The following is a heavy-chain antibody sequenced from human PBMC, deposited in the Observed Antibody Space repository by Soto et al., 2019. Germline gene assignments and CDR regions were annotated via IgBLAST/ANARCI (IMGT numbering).Heavy chain of an antibody. Sequence: ASVKVSCKASGYTFTSYSISWVRQAPGQGLEWMGWISAYNGNTNYAQKLQGRVTMTTDTSTSTAYMELRSLRSDDTAVYYCARDHIWYYDSSGYPDYWGQGTLVTVSS. J-gene: IGHJ4*02. D-gene: IGHD3-22*01. CDR1: GYTFTSYS. V-gene: IGHV1-18*04. CDR3: ARDHIWYYDSSGYPDY. CDR2: ISAYNGNT.